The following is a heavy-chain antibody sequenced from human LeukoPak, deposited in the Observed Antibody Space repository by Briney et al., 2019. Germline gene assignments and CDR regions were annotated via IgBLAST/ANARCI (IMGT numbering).Heavy chain of an antibody. CDR3: ARLGIAAAGYYFDY. CDR2: ISAYNGNT. V-gene: IGHV1-8*03. CDR1: GYTFTSYD. D-gene: IGHD6-13*01. Sequence: ASVKVSCKASGYTFTSYDISWVRQAPGQGLEWMGWISAYNGNTGYAQKSQGRVTITRNTSISTAYMELSSLRSEDTAVYYCARLGIAAAGYYFDYWGQGTLVTVSS. J-gene: IGHJ4*02.